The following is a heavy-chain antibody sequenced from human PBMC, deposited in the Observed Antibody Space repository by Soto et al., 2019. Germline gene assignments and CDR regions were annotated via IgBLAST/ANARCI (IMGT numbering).Heavy chain of an antibody. CDR3: ARVPSIVATIGNEFDY. J-gene: IGHJ4*02. CDR2: INAGNGNT. D-gene: IGHD5-12*01. Sequence: ASVKVSCKASGYTFTSYAMHWVRQAPGQRLEWMGWINAGNGNTKYSQKFQGRVTITRDTSASTAYMELSSLRSEDTAVYYCARVPSIVATIGNEFDYWGQGTLVTVSS. V-gene: IGHV1-3*01. CDR1: GYTFTSYA.